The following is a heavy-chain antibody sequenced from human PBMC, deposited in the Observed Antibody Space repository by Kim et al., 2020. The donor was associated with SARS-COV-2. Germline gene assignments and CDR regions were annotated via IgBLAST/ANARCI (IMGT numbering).Heavy chain of an antibody. D-gene: IGHD3-22*01. J-gene: IGHJ4*02. Sequence: GGSLRLSCAASGFTYNSHGMHWVRQAPGKGLEWLAVISYDGSHKYYADSVKGRFTISRDNSENMLYLQMDNLRAEDSAVFYCAAGYYYDSSGHYYISGAIDYWGQGALVTVSS. CDR1: GFTYNSHG. CDR3: AAGYYYDSSGHYYISGAIDY. CDR2: ISYDGSHK. V-gene: IGHV3-30*03.